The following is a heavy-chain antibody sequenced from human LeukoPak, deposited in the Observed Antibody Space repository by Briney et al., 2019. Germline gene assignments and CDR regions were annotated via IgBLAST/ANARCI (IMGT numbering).Heavy chain of an antibody. CDR3: ARILGCCSSTSCLPYYYYYYGMDV. D-gene: IGHD2-2*01. Sequence: PSETLSLTCTVSGGSISSGDYYWRWIRQPPGKGLEWIGYIYYSGSTYYNPSLKSRVTISVDTSKNQFSLKLSSVTAADTAVYYCARILGCCSSTSCLPYYYYYYGMDVWGQGTTVTVSS. J-gene: IGHJ6*02. V-gene: IGHV4-30-4*01. CDR2: IYYSGST. CDR1: GGSISSGDYY.